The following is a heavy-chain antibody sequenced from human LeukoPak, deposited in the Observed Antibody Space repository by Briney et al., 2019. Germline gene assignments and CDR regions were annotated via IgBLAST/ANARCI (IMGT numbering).Heavy chain of an antibody. J-gene: IGHJ4*02. D-gene: IGHD2-2*01. V-gene: IGHV4-39*01. CDR1: GGSISSSSYY. CDR3: ASVYCRSTSCWFDY. Sequence: SETLSLTCTVSGGSISSSSYYWGWIRQPPGKGLEWFGSMYYSGSTYYNPSLKSRFTISVYTSKNQFSLKLSSVTAADTAVYYCASVYCRSTSCWFDYWGQGTLVTVSS. CDR2: MYYSGST.